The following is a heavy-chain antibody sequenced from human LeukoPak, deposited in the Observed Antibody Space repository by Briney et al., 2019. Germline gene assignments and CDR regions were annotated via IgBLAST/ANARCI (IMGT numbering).Heavy chain of an antibody. CDR2: IGGSSIGHST. Sequence: GGSLRLSCAASGFTFDDYDMSWVRQAPGKGLEWVSGIGGSSIGHSTHYADSVKGRFTISRDDSKNMVYLQMDSLRAEDTALYYCARDSGWLRYHDWGQGALVTVSS. CDR3: ARDSGWLRYHD. V-gene: IGHV3-23*01. J-gene: IGHJ4*02. D-gene: IGHD5-12*01. CDR1: GFTFDDYD.